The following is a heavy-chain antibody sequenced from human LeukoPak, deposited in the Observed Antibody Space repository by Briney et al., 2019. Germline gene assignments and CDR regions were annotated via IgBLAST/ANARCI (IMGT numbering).Heavy chain of an antibody. CDR3: ARARKGYYFDH. D-gene: IGHD1-14*01. J-gene: IGHJ4*02. Sequence: PGGSLRLSCVASGFMFISYAMKWVRQAPGKGLEWVSYITDTGSATYSADPVKGRFTISMDDAKNSLFLQMNSLRADDTAVYYCARARKGYYFDHWGQGTLVTVSS. CDR2: ITDTGSAT. V-gene: IGHV3-48*03. CDR1: GFMFISYA.